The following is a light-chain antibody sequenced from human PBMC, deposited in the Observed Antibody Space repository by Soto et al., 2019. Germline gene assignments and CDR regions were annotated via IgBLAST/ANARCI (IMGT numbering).Light chain of an antibody. Sequence: EIVMTQSPATLSVSPGETATLSCRASESVSTNLAWYQQKPGQAPRLLIYDASTRATGIPDRFSGSGSGTDFTLTISRLEPEDFAVYCCQQFDGSLWTFGPGTKVDIK. CDR3: QQFDGSLWT. V-gene: IGKV3D-15*01. CDR2: DAS. J-gene: IGKJ1*01. CDR1: ESVSTN.